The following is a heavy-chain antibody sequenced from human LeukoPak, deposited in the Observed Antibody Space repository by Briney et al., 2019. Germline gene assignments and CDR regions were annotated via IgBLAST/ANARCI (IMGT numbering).Heavy chain of an antibody. Sequence: GGSLRLSCAASGFTFSSYAMSWVRQAPGKGLEWVSGISGSGGSTYYADSVKGRFTISRDNSKNTLYLQMSSLRAEDTAVYYCARRTFPNDAFDIWGQGTMVTVSS. D-gene: IGHD1-7*01. CDR1: GFTFSSYA. CDR2: ISGSGGST. V-gene: IGHV3-23*01. CDR3: ARRTFPNDAFDI. J-gene: IGHJ3*02.